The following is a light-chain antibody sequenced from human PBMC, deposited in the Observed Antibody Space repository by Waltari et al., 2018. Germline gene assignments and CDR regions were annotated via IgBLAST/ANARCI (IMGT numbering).Light chain of an antibody. CDR3: QQYSGFPRT. CDR2: WAS. V-gene: IGKV4-1*01. J-gene: IGKJ2*01. Sequence: DIVMTQSPDSLAVSLGERVTMNCKYSQSVFYSSNNQHYLAWYQHRPGQSPKLLLYWASARASGFPDRFSVSGSGTDFTLTISSLQAEDVAVYYCQQYSGFPRTFGQGTKVEI. CDR1: QSVFYSSNNQHY.